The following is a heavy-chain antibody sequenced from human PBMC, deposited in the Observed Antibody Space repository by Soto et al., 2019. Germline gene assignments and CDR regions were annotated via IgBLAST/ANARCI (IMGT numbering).Heavy chain of an antibody. D-gene: IGHD6-19*01. CDR2: INAGNGNT. CDR1: GYTFTSYA. CDR3: ARDLGGWPDY. Sequence: QVQLVQSGAEVKKPGASVKVSCKASGYTFTSYAIHWVRQAPEQRLEWMGWINAGNGNTKYSQKFQDRVTITRDTSASTAYMELSSLRSEDTVVYYCARDLGGWPDYWGQGTLVTVSS. J-gene: IGHJ4*02. V-gene: IGHV1-3*01.